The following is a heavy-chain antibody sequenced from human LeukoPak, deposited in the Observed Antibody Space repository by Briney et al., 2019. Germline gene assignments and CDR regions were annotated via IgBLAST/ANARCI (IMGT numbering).Heavy chain of an antibody. V-gene: IGHV3-48*03. D-gene: IGHD3-22*01. Sequence: GSLRLSCAASGFTFSSYEMNWVRQAPGKGLEWVSYISSSGSTIYYADSVKGRFTISRDNAKNSLYLQVNSLRAEDTAVYYCARLASLYDSSGYYWGDYWGQGTLVTVSS. CDR3: ARLASLYDSSGYYWGDY. J-gene: IGHJ4*02. CDR1: GFTFSSYE. CDR2: ISSSGSTI.